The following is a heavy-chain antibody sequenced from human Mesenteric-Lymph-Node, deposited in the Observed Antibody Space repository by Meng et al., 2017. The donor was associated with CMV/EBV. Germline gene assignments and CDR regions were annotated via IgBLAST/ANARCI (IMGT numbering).Heavy chain of an antibody. CDR2: IYYSGST. Sequence: SETLSLTCTVTGGSIRSSSHNWGWIRQPPGMGLEWIGNIYYSGSTYYNPSLKSRVTISVDMSKNQFSLKLSSVTAADTAVYYCAKYPSEYGDRRGIDSWGQGTLVTVSS. D-gene: IGHD4-17*01. J-gene: IGHJ4*02. CDR1: GGSIRSSSHN. V-gene: IGHV4-39*07. CDR3: AKYPSEYGDRRGIDS.